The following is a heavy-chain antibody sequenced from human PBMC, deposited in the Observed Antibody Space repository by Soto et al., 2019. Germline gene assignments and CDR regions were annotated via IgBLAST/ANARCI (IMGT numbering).Heavy chain of an antibody. D-gene: IGHD6-13*01. CDR3: ARGPFFAGQQPFDS. J-gene: IGHJ4*02. Sequence: SETLSLTCTVSGGSMNNYLWSWIRQTPGGGLQWIGYIHVTGNTYHNPSLKSPVTISVDASKTQFSLTLSSVTAADTAVYYCARGPFFAGQQPFDSWGQGLLAPVSP. V-gene: IGHV4-59*01. CDR2: IHVTGNT. CDR1: GGSMNNYL.